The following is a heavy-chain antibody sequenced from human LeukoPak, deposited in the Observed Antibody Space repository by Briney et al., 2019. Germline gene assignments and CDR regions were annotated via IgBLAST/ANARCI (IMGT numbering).Heavy chain of an antibody. V-gene: IGHV3-7*01. Sequence: GGSLRLSCAASGFTFSSYWMSWARQAPGKGLEWVANIKQDGSEKYYVDSVKGRFTISRDNAKNSLYLQMNSLRAEDTAVYYCARDPVFDYDSSGYYSRFDYWGQGTLVTVSS. J-gene: IGHJ4*02. CDR2: IKQDGSEK. D-gene: IGHD3-22*01. CDR1: GFTFSSYW. CDR3: ARDPVFDYDSSGYYSRFDY.